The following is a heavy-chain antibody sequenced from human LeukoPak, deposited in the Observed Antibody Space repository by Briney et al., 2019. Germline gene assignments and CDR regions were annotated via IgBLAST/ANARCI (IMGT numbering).Heavy chain of an antibody. CDR1: GFTFSSDS. D-gene: IGHD2-21*01. V-gene: IGHV3-21*01. Sequence: GGSLRLSCAASGFTFSSDSMNWVRQAPGKGLEWVSSISSSSSYTYYAASVKGRFTISRDNAKNSLYLQMNSLRAEDTAVYYCAREGEGIDYWGQGTLVTVSS. CDR3: AREGEGIDY. CDR2: ISSSSSYT. J-gene: IGHJ4*02.